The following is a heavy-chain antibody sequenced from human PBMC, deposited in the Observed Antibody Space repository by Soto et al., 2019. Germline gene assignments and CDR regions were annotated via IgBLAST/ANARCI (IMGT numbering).Heavy chain of an antibody. J-gene: IGHJ4*02. Sequence: SQTLSLSCAISGDSVSSNTAAWNWIRSSPSRGLEWLGRTYYRSNWRHDYAVSVKSRITVNPDTSKNHFSLQLNSVTPDDTAVYYCARGVAGSGFDLWGQGTLVTVSS. CDR3: ARGVAGSGFDL. D-gene: IGHD6-19*01. CDR2: TYYRSNWRH. CDR1: GDSVSSNTAA. V-gene: IGHV6-1*01.